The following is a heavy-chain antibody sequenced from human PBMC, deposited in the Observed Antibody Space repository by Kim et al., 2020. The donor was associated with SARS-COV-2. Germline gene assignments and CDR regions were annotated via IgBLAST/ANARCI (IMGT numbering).Heavy chain of an antibody. CDR2: INTNTGNP. D-gene: IGHD3-3*01. J-gene: IGHJ6*03. Sequence: ASLKVSCKASGYTFTSYAMNWVRQAPGQGLEWMGWINTNTGNPTYAQGFTGRFVFSLDTSVSTAYLQISSLKAEDTAVYYCARGPQGFWSGYYYYYYMDVWGKGTTVTVSS. CDR3: ARGPQGFWSGYYYYYYMDV. V-gene: IGHV7-4-1*02. CDR1: GYTFTSYA.